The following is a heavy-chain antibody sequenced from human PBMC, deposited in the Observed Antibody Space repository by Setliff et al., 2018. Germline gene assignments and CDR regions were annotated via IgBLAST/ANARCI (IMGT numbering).Heavy chain of an antibody. CDR3: ARESRYYYDNLGTLDY. Sequence: SETLSLTCTVSGGSISSSSYYWGWIRQPPGKGLEWIGEINHGGSTNYNPSLKSRVTISVDTSKNQFSLKLSSVTAADTAVYYCARESRYYYDNLGTLDYWGQGTLVTVSS. CDR1: GGSISSSSYY. D-gene: IGHD3-22*01. J-gene: IGHJ4*02. V-gene: IGHV4-39*07. CDR2: INHGGST.